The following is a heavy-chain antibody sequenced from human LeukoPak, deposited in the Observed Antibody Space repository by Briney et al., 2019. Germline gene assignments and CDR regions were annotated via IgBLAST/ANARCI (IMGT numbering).Heavy chain of an antibody. Sequence: GGSLRLSCAASGFTFNDYGMSWVRQAPGKGLEWVSGVNWNGGSTGYADSVKGRFTISRDNAKNSLYLQMNSLRAEDTALYYCARVGYDPSYYYYYMDVWGKGTTATVSS. CDR3: ARVGYDPSYYYYYMDV. V-gene: IGHV3-20*04. CDR1: GFTFNDYG. J-gene: IGHJ6*03. D-gene: IGHD3-22*01. CDR2: VNWNGGST.